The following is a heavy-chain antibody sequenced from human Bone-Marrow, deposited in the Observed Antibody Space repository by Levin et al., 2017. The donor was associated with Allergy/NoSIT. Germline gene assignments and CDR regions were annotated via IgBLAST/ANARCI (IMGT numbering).Heavy chain of an antibody. CDR2: ISATGGNT. CDR1: GFTFNAYP. V-gene: IGHV3-23*01. Sequence: GGSLRLSCDASGFTFNAYPMSWVRQAPGKGLEWVSGISATGGNTYYGDSVMGRFTISRDNSRKTLYLQLSGLRADDTGVYHCARGDGVAWYDGVGPWGRGTLVTVSS. CDR3: ARGDGVAWYDGVGP. D-gene: IGHD1-1*01. J-gene: IGHJ5*02.